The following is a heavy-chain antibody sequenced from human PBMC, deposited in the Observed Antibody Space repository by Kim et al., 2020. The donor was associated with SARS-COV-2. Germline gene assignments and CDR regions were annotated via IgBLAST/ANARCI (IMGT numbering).Heavy chain of an antibody. Sequence: SETLSLSCAVSGGSLNSGAYYWGWIRLPQGKGLEWIGNVHHTDSTYYNPSLKVRVTISVDTSNNQFSLSLTSVTAADTAGYYCAISARYGGPSLFDFWGQGSLVTVSS. J-gene: IGHJ4*02. CDR3: AISARYGGPSLFDF. D-gene: IGHD4-17*01. CDR1: GGSLNSGAYY. V-gene: IGHV4-39*01. CDR2: VHHTDST.